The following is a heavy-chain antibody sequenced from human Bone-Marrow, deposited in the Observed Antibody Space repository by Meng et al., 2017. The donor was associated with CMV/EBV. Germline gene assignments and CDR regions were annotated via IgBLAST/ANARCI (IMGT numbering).Heavy chain of an antibody. CDR2: ISSSGRYI. CDR1: GFTFSSYK. D-gene: IGHD6-6*01. J-gene: IGHJ5*02. CDR3: ARESASIAARLEDFDH. Sequence: GESLKISCSASGFTFSSYKLNWVRQAPGKGLEWVSYISSSGRYIFYADSVKGRFTISRDNAKNSLYLQMTSLRAEDTAVYYCARESASIAARLEDFDHWGQGTLVTVSS. V-gene: IGHV3-21*01.